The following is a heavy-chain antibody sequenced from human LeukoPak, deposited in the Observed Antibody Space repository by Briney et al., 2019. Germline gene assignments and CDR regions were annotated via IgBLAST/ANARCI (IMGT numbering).Heavy chain of an antibody. CDR3: ARWNLGSDY. V-gene: IGHV3-48*04. CDR2: ISSSSTTK. D-gene: IGHD1-1*01. J-gene: IGHJ4*02. CDR1: GFTFSAYD. Sequence: GGSLRLSCAASGFTFSAYDMNWVRQAPGKGLKWLSYISSSSTTKYHADSVKGRFTISRDNAKDSLYLQMNSLRAEDTGVYYCARWNLGSDYWGQGTLVTVSS.